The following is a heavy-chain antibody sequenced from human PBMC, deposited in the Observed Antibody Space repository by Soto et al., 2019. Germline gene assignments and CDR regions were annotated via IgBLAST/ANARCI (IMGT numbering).Heavy chain of an antibody. CDR3: ARVPPPRSHEYSNSQALGGYYYYGMDV. CDR1: GGTFSSYA. D-gene: IGHD4-4*01. J-gene: IGHJ6*02. Sequence: LVKVSCKASGGTFSSYAISWVRQAPGQGLEWMGGIIPIFGTANYAQKFQGRVTITADESTSTAYMELSSLRSEDTAVYYCARVPPPRSHEYSNSQALGGYYYYGMDVWGQGTTVTVSS. CDR2: IIPIFGTA. V-gene: IGHV1-69*13.